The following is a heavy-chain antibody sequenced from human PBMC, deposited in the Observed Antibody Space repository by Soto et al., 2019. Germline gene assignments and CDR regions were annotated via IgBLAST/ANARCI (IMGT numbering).Heavy chain of an antibody. Sequence: PSETLSLTCAVYGWSFSGYYWSWIRQPPGKGLEWIGEINHSGSTNYNPSLKSRVTISVDTSKNQFSLKLSSVTAADTAVYYCARHAVVPAAISYYYYGMDVWGQGTTVTVSS. CDR1: GWSFSGYY. V-gene: IGHV4-34*01. CDR3: ARHAVVPAAISYYYYGMDV. D-gene: IGHD2-2*01. J-gene: IGHJ6*02. CDR2: INHSGST.